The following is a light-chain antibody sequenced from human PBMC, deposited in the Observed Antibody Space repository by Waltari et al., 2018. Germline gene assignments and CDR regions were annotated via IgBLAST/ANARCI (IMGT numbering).Light chain of an antibody. J-gene: IGKJ2*01. CDR2: DAS. CDR1: QSVGSY. Sequence: EIVLTQSPATLSLSPGESATLSCRASQSVGSYLAWYQQKPGQAPRLLIYDASNRATGIPARFSGSGSGTDFSLSIGSLETEDFAVYYCQHRSNWPPYTFGPGTKLEIK. CDR3: QHRSNWPPYT. V-gene: IGKV3-11*01.